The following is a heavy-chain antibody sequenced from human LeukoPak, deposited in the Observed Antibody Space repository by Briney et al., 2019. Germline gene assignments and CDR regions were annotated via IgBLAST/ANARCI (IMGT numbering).Heavy chain of an antibody. D-gene: IGHD3-10*01. CDR2: IWHDGSHK. CDR1: GFSFDTYA. Sequence: GGALRLSCAGSGFSFDTYAMHWVRQAPGQGLEWVALIWHDGSHKFYSNSVRGQFTISRDNSKNSVYLQMNNLRPDDTAVYYCAREIFGSGSYPYFWGQGTLVTVSS. J-gene: IGHJ4*02. V-gene: IGHV3-33*01. CDR3: AREIFGSGSYPYF.